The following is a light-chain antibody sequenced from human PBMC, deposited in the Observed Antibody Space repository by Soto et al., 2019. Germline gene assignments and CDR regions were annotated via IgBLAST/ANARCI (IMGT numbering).Light chain of an antibody. CDR3: CSYAGSLYV. CDR2: DVS. V-gene: IGLV2-11*01. J-gene: IGLJ1*01. CDR1: SSDVGGYNY. Sequence: QSALTQPRSLSGSPGQSVTLSCTGTSSDVGGYNYVSWYQQHPGKAPKLMIYDVSKRPSGVPDRFSGSKSGNTASLTISGLQAEDEADYYCCSYAGSLYVFGTGTKLTVL.